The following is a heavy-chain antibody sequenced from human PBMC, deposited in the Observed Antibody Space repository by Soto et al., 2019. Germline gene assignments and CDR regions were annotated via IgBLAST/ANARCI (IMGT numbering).Heavy chain of an antibody. D-gene: IGHD2-15*01. J-gene: IGHJ6*02. Sequence: GGSLRPSSAAPGFNFNGYTINYVLQSPGERREWLSCVSMRRDIFSTDSLRGPFTISRANPKNSVYLQINSLRAEDTAVYFCARDCSGGSCYPRIDALGQGTTATAP. CDR3: ARDCSGGSCYPRIDA. CDR2: VSMRRDI. V-gene: IGHV3-21*01. CDR1: GFNFNGYT.